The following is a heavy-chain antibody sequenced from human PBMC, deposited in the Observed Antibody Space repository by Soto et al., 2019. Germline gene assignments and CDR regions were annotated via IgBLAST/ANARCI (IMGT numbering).Heavy chain of an antibody. D-gene: IGHD4-17*01. CDR1: GGSFSGYY. J-gene: IGHJ6*02. Sequence: SETLSLTCAVYGGSFSGYYWSWIRQPPGKGLEWIGEINHSGSTNYNPSLKSRVTISVDTSKNQFSLKLSSVTAADTAVYYCARNMATVTYYYYYGMDVWGQGTTVTVSS. CDR2: INHSGST. V-gene: IGHV4-34*01. CDR3: ARNMATVTYYYYYGMDV.